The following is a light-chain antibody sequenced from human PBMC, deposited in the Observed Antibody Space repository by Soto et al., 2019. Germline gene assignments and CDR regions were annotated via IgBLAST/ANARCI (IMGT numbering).Light chain of an antibody. CDR3: QQYDSYWT. V-gene: IGKV1-5*01. CDR2: DAS. J-gene: IGKJ1*01. CDR1: QSISSW. Sequence: DIQMTQSPSTLSASVGDRVTITCRASQSISSWLAWYQQIPGKAPKLLIYDASNLESGVPSRFSGSGSGTAFTLTINSLQPDDFATYYCQQYDSYWTFGQGTKVEIK.